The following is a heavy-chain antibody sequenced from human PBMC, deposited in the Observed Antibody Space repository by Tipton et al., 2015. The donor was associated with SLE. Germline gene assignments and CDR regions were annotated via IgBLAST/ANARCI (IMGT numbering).Heavy chain of an antibody. Sequence: TLSLTCTVSGGSISSHYWSWIRQPPGKGLEWIGYIYTSGSTNYNPSLKSRVTISVDTSKNQFSLKLSSVTAADTAVYYCAGGSVTMIVVAVWGQGTLVTVSS. V-gene: IGHV4-4*09. J-gene: IGHJ4*02. CDR1: GGSISSHY. D-gene: IGHD3-22*01. CDR3: AGGSVTMIVVAV. CDR2: IYTSGST.